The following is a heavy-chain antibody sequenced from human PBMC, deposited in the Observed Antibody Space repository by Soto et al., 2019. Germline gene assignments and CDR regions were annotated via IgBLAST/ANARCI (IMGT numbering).Heavy chain of an antibody. Sequence: QVQLQESGPGLVKPSQTLSLTCTVSGGSISSGCYYWSWIRQHPGKGLEWIGYIYYSGSTYYNPSLQRRFTISVDTSKNQFSLKLSSVTAADTAVYYCARVCGGDCHYGMDVWGQGTTVTVSS. CDR2: IYYSGST. J-gene: IGHJ6*02. V-gene: IGHV4-31*03. CDR1: GGSISSGCYY. CDR3: ARVCGGDCHYGMDV. D-gene: IGHD2-21*02.